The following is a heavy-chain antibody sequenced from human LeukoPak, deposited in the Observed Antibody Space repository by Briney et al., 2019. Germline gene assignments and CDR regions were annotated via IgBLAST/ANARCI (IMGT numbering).Heavy chain of an antibody. J-gene: IGHJ4*02. CDR3: AKRRAVPDPQRGLDY. D-gene: IGHD6-19*01. CDR2: ISTSGNSK. CDR1: GFTLSDYY. V-gene: IGHV3-23*01. Sequence: GGSLRLSCVASGFTLSDYYMKWVRQPPGKGLEWLSDISTSGNSKYYADSVKGRFTISRDNSKNTLYLQMNSLRAEDTAVYYCAKRRAVPDPQRGLDYWGQGTLVTVSS.